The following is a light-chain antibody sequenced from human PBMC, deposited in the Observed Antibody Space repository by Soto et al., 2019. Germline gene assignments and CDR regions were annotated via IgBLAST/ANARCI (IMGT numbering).Light chain of an antibody. CDR1: QDISKY. CDR2: DAS. J-gene: IGKJ2*01. CDR3: QQYDNLPPMYT. V-gene: IGKV1-33*01. Sequence: DIQMTQSPSSLSASVGDRVTITCQASQDISKYLNWYQHKPGKAPKLLIYDASNLETGVPSRFSGSGSVTDFTFTISSLQAEDIATYYCQQYDNLPPMYTFGQGTKLEIK.